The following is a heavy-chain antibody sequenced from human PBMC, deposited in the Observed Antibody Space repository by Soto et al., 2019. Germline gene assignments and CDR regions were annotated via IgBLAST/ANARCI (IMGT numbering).Heavy chain of an antibody. V-gene: IGHV3-21*01. CDR1: GFTFSSYS. Sequence: GGSLRLSCAASGFTFSSYSMNWVRQAPGKGLEWVSSISSSSSYIYYADSVKGRFTISRDNAKNSLYLQMNSLRAEDTAVYYCARDFTIFGVVTMKDYWGQGTLVTVSS. D-gene: IGHD3-3*01. CDR3: ARDFTIFGVVTMKDY. CDR2: ISSSSSYI. J-gene: IGHJ4*02.